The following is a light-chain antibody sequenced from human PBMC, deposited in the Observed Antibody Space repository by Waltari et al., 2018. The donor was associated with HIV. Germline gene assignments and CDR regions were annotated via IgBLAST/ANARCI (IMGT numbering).Light chain of an antibody. Sequence: IQLTLPPSTLSASVGDRVTITCVASQNIGYRLAWYKQKPWKAPNLLIDKASNLERGVPTSCSGSGAGTEYTRTISSLQLDDFATYCCQQYSSYSGTFGQGTKVEIK. V-gene: IGKV1-5*03. CDR2: KAS. CDR1: QNIGYR. CDR3: QQYSSYSGT. J-gene: IGKJ1*01.